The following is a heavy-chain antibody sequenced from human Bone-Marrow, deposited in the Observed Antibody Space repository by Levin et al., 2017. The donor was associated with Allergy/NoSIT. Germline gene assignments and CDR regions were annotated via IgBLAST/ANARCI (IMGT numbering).Heavy chain of an antibody. V-gene: IGHV1-2*06. Sequence: PGASVKVSCKTSGYNFTDHNLHWVRQAPGQGLEWLGRINPSAGDTNYARRFQDRVTMTRNTSIETAYMELHSLTSDDTAIYFCARDGTTTFFGGIILFYYGLDVWGQGTTVTVSS. D-gene: IGHD3-3*01. CDR1: GYNFTDHN. J-gene: IGHJ6*02. CDR3: ARDGTTTFFGGIILFYYGLDV. CDR2: INPSAGDT.